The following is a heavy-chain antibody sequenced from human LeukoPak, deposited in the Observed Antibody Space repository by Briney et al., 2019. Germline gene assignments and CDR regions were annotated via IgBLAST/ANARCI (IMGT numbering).Heavy chain of an antibody. Sequence: PGGSLRPSCAAPGFTFSSNGMHWVRKAPGRGLEWVAVIWYDGSNKYYADSVKGRFTISRDNSKNTLYLQMNSLRAEDTAVYYCAKDGMDVWGQGTTVTVSS. V-gene: IGHV3-33*06. CDR1: GFTFSSNG. CDR2: IWYDGSNK. CDR3: AKDGMDV. J-gene: IGHJ6*02.